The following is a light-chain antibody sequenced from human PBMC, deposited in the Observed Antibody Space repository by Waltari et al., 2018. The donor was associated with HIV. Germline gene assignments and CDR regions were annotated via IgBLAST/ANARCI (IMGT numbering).Light chain of an antibody. CDR1: SSNIGRSN. CDR3: AAWDDSLSGRV. J-gene: IGLJ3*02. CDR2: GNN. V-gene: IGLV1-47*01. Sequence: QSVLTQPPSASGTPGQRVTISFSGSSSNIGRSNVYWYQQFPGTARKLLMYGNNQRPSGVPDRFSGSQSGTSASLAISGLRSEDEADYYCAAWDDSLSGRVFGGGTKLTVL.